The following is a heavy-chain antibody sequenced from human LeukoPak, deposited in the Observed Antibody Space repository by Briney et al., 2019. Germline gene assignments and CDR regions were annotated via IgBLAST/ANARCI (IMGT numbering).Heavy chain of an antibody. CDR2: ISGSGGST. CDR1: GFTFSDYY. CDR3: AKSSSPAAPRLNFDY. Sequence: GGSLRLSCAASGFTFSDYYMSWIRQAPGKGLEWVSAISGSGGSTYYADSVKGRFTISRDNSKNTLYLQMNSLRAEDTAVYYCAKSSSPAAPRLNFDYWGQGTLVTVSS. J-gene: IGHJ4*02. V-gene: IGHV3-23*01. D-gene: IGHD6-6*01.